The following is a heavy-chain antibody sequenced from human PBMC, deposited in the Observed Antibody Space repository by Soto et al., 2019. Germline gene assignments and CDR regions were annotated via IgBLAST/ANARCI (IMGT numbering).Heavy chain of an antibody. CDR3: VKGDITGTSYFGF. CDR2: INWDGGTT. J-gene: IGHJ4*02. Sequence: GGSLRLSCAASEFSFRDYAMHWVRHAPEKGLQWVSVINWDGGTTYYADSVRGRFTISRDNRKNSLFLQMNSLGPEDSALYYCVKGDITGTSYFGFWGQGTPVTVS. V-gene: IGHV3-43D*04. D-gene: IGHD1-20*01. CDR1: EFSFRDYA.